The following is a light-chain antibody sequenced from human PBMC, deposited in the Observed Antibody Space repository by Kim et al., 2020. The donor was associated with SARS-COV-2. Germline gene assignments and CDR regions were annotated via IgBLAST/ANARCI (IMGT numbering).Light chain of an antibody. J-gene: IGKJ2*01. V-gene: IGKV3-20*01. CDR3: QQYSGSPPQYT. CDR1: QSVSSK. CDR2: GAS. Sequence: EIVMTQSPATLSVSPGERATLSCRASQSVSSKLAWYQQKPGQAPRLLIYGASTRATGIPDRFSGSGSGTDFTLTISRLEPEDFAVYYCQQYSGSPPQYTFGQGTKLEI.